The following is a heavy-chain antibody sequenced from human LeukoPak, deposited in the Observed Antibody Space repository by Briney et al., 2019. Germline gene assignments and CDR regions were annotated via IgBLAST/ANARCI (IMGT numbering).Heavy chain of an antibody. CDR3: AARIVGATTGLGC. J-gene: IGHJ4*02. Sequence: SVKVSCKASGFTFTSSAMQWVRQARGQRLEWIGWIVVGSGNTDYAQKFQERVTITRDMSTSTAYMELSSLRSEDTAVYYCAARIVGATTGLGCWGQGTLVTVSS. CDR1: GFTFTSSA. CDR2: IVVGSGNT. V-gene: IGHV1-58*02. D-gene: IGHD1-26*01.